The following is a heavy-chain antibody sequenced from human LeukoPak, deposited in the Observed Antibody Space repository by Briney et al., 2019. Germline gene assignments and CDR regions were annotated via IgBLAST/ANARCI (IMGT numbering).Heavy chain of an antibody. CDR1: GGTFSSYA. Sequence: ASVKVSCKASGGTFSSYAISWVRQAPGQGLEWMGWINPNSGGTNYAQKFQGRVTMTRDTSISTAYMELNRLRSDDTAVYYCARDREDIAVVPAAMGYWGQGTLVTVSS. CDR2: INPNSGGT. CDR3: ARDREDIAVVPAAMGY. D-gene: IGHD2-2*01. J-gene: IGHJ4*02. V-gene: IGHV1-2*02.